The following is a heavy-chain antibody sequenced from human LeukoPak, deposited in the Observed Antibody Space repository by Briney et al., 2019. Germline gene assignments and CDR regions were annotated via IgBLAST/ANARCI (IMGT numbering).Heavy chain of an antibody. D-gene: IGHD3-16*01. Sequence: LGGSLRLSGAASGFTFRSYWMNWAGRAPGKGLEWVASINHNGNVNYYVDSVKGRFTTSRDNAKNSLYLQMSNLRAEDTAVYFCARGGGLDVWGQGATVTVSS. V-gene: IGHV3-7*03. CDR3: ARGGGLDV. J-gene: IGHJ6*02. CDR1: GFTFRSYW. CDR2: INHNGNVN.